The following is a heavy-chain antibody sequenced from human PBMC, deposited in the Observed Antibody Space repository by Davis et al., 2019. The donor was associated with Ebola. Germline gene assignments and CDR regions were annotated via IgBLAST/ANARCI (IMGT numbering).Heavy chain of an antibody. J-gene: IGHJ4*02. D-gene: IGHD2-8*02. CDR2: IKQDGSEK. V-gene: IGHV3-7*03. Sequence: GESLKISCAASGFTFSSYWMSWVRQAPGKGLEWVANIKQDGSEKYYVDSVKGRFTISRDNAKNSLYLQMNRLTTEDTAVYYCVTEVIILMTSDFWGQGSLVTVSS. CDR3: VTEVIILMTSDF. CDR1: GFTFSSYW.